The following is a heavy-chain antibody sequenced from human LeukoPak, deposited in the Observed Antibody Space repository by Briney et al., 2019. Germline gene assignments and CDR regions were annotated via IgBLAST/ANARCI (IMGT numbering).Heavy chain of an antibody. J-gene: IGHJ4*02. D-gene: IGHD4-17*01. CDR1: GFTFSSYW. CDR3: AREPTPTVTTFFDY. V-gene: IGHV3-74*01. CDR2: INSDGSST. Sequence: SGGSLRLSCAASGFTFSSYWMHWVRQAPGKGLVWVSRINSDGSSTSYADSVKGRLTISRDNAKNTLYLQMNSLRAEDTAVYYCAREPTPTVTTFFDYWGQGTLVTVSS.